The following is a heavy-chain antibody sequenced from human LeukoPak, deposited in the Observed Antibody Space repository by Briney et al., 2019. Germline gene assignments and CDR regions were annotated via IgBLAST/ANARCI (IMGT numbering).Heavy chain of an antibody. Sequence: SETLSLTCTVSGGSISSSSYYWGWIRQPPGKGLEWIGSIYYSGSTYYNPSLKSRVTISVDTSKNQFSLKLSSVTAADTAVYYCARYVGATFSFFDYWGQGTLVTVSS. CDR3: ARYVGATFSFFDY. J-gene: IGHJ4*02. V-gene: IGHV4-39*07. D-gene: IGHD1-26*01. CDR2: IYYSGST. CDR1: GGSISSSSYY.